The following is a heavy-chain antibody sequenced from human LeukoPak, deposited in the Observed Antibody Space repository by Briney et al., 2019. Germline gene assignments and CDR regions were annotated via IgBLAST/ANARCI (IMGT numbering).Heavy chain of an antibody. CDR3: AREWNYYGSGIMDV. J-gene: IGHJ6*04. Sequence: GESLTLSCAVSGFTFSSYWMSWVRQAPGKGLEWVARIKQDGSEKYYVSSMKGRLTVSRDNAKNTLYLQMNSMRAEDTAVYYCAREWNYYGSGIMDVWGKGTTVTVSS. CDR1: GFTFSSYW. CDR2: IKQDGSEK. V-gene: IGHV3-7*01. D-gene: IGHD3-10*01.